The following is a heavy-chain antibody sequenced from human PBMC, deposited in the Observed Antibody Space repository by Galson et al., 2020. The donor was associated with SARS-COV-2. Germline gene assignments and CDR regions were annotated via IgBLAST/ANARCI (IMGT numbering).Heavy chain of an antibody. CDR1: GGSISSYY. CDR2: IYNSGST. D-gene: IGHD3-3*01. Sequence: SETLSLTCTVYGGSISSYYWSWIRQPDGKGLEWIERIYNSGSTHYHPSLKSRVTMSVDTSKNQFSLKLSSVTAADTAVYYCARDGIPFDFWSGYYPPGWFDPWGQGTLVTVSS. V-gene: IGHV4-4*07. CDR3: ARDGIPFDFWSGYYPPGWFDP. J-gene: IGHJ5*02.